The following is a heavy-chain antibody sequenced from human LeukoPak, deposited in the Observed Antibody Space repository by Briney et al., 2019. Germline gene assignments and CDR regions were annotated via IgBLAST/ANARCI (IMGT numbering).Heavy chain of an antibody. D-gene: IGHD6-13*01. V-gene: IGHV3-30*03. J-gene: IGHJ4*02. CDR3: ARGYSSSWLGYFDY. CDR2: VSSDGSNK. CDR1: GFTFSTYG. Sequence: GGSLRLSCAASGFTFSTYGIHWVRQAPGKGLEWVAVVSSDGSNKYYADSVKGRFTISRDTSKNMVYLQMESLGAEDTAVYYCARGYSSSWLGYFDYWGQGTLVTVSS.